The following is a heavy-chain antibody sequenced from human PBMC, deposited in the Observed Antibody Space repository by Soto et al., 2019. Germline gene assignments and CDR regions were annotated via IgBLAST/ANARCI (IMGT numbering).Heavy chain of an antibody. D-gene: IGHD5-12*01. J-gene: IGHJ4*02. CDR3: ARVPYSGYDRPGTIDY. Sequence: ASVKVSCKASGYTFTSYAMHWVRQAPGQRLEWMGWINAGSGNTKYSQKFQGRVTITRDTSASTAYMELSSLRSDDTAVYYCARVPYSGYDRPGTIDYWGQGTLVTVSS. CDR1: GYTFTSYA. CDR2: INAGSGNT. V-gene: IGHV1-3*01.